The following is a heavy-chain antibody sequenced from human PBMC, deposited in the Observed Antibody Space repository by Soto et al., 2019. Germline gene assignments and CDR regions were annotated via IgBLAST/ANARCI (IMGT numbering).Heavy chain of an antibody. CDR3: ARGRWEYDSSGYLVS. J-gene: IGHJ5*02. Sequence: QVQLVQSGAEVKKPGSSVKVSCKASGGTFSSYAISWGRQAPGQGLEGMGGIIPIFGTANYAQKFQGRVTITADKSTSAVYMELSSLRSEDTAVYYCARGRWEYDSSGYLVSWGQGNLVTVSS. CDR1: GGTFSSYA. D-gene: IGHD3-22*01. V-gene: IGHV1-69*06. CDR2: IIPIFGTA.